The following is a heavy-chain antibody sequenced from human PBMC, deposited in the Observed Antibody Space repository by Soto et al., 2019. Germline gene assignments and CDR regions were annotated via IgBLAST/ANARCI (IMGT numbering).Heavy chain of an antibody. CDR3: AKDGSYGPGRYNWLDP. Sequence: GGSLRLSCEASGFIFSYYAMDWVRQAPGKGLEWVSVISGSVGSTYYADAVKGRFTISRDNSRNTLYLQMNSLTAEDTAVYFCAKDGSYGPGRYNWLDPWGQGTRVTVSS. D-gene: IGHD3-10*01. CDR2: ISGSVGST. V-gene: IGHV3-23*01. J-gene: IGHJ5*02. CDR1: GFIFSYYA.